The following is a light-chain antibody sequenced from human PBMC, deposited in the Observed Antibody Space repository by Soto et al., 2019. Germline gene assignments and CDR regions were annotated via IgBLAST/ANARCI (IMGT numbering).Light chain of an antibody. Sequence: DIQMTQSPPSLSASVGDRVTITCRASQAISNFVAWYQQKPGKAPSLLIYEASTLQSGVPSRFSGRGSGTAFTLTISSLQPEDVATYFCQNYNGAPYAFGQGTKLEIK. V-gene: IGKV1-27*01. CDR3: QNYNGAPYA. J-gene: IGKJ2*01. CDR2: EAS. CDR1: QAISNF.